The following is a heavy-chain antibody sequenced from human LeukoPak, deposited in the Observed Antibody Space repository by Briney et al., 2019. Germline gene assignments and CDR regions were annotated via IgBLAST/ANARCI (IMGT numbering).Heavy chain of an antibody. CDR2: IKYDGDEE. J-gene: IGHJ4*02. CDR3: KSGGAAPGSFDN. Sequence: GGSLRLSCAASGFTFSDYWMSWMRQAPGKGPEWVANIKYDGDEEYYVDSVKGRFTISRDNAKSSLYLQLNSLRIEDTAVYYCKSGGAAPGSFDNWGQGTLVTVSP. V-gene: IGHV3-7*01. D-gene: IGHD6-13*01. CDR1: GFTFSDYW.